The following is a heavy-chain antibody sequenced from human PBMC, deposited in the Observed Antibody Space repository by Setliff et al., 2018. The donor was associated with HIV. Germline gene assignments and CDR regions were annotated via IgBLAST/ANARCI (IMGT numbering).Heavy chain of an antibody. CDR3: ARDWDYYGPSEAFDI. CDR1: GFILTSNY. J-gene: IGHJ3*02. D-gene: IGHD3-10*01. V-gene: IGHV1-46*01. Sequence: ASVKVSCKASGFILTSNYMHWVRQAPGQGLEWMGLINPGTGSTKYAQKFQGRVTMTSDPSTSTVNMDLSSLRSEDTAVYFCARDWDYYGPSEAFDIWGQGTMVTVSS. CDR2: INPGTGST.